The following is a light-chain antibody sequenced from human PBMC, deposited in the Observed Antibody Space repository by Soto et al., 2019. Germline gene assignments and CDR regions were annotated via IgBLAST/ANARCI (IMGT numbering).Light chain of an antibody. CDR3: SSYTSSGTWV. Sequence: QSALTQPASVSGSPGQSITISCTGTSSDVGGYKYVSWYQHHPGKAPKLMIYEVSNRPSGVSNRFSGSKSGNTASLTISGLRAEDEAHYYCSSYTSSGTWVFGGGTKLTVL. J-gene: IGLJ3*02. CDR1: SSDVGGYKY. V-gene: IGLV2-14*01. CDR2: EVS.